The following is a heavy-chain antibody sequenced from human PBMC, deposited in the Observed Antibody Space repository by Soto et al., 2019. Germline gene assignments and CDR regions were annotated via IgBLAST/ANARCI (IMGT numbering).Heavy chain of an antibody. Sequence: EVQLVLYGGGWVQPGRSLRLSCGASGFTFDDYGMHWVRQDPGKGLEWVSSISWNSGRIGYADSVNGRFTISRDNVKNSLYLQMNSLRAEDTALYYCARSGEFSASDYFGFWGQGTLVTVSS. J-gene: IGHJ4*02. V-gene: IGHV3-9*01. CDR3: ARSGEFSASDYFGF. CDR2: ISWNSGRI. CDR1: GFTFDDYG. D-gene: IGHD3-10*01.